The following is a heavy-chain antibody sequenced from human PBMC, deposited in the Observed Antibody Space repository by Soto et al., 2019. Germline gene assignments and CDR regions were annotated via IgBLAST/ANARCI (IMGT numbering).Heavy chain of an antibody. CDR3: ARDSGAFDY. V-gene: IGHV3-30-3*01. D-gene: IGHD2-15*01. CDR2: ISYDGSNK. CDR1: GFTFSSYA. Sequence: QVQLVESGGGVVQPGRSLRLSCAASGFTFSSYAMHWVRQAPGKGLEWVAVISYDGSNKYYADSVKGRFTISRDHSKNTLYLQMNSLRAEDTAVYYCARDSGAFDYWGQGTLVTVSS. J-gene: IGHJ4*02.